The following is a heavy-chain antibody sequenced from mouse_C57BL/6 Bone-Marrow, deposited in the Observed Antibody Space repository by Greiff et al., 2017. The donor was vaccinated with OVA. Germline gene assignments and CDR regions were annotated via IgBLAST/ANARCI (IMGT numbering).Heavy chain of an antibody. CDR3: ARWRNVAMDY. CDR1: GYTFTSYW. CDR2: IDPSDSYT. J-gene: IGHJ4*01. V-gene: IGHV1-69*01. Sequence: VKLQQPGAELVMPGASVKLSCKASGYTFTSYWMHWVKQRPGQGLEWIGEIDPSDSYTNYNQKFKGKSTLTVDKSSSTAYMQLSSLTSEDSAVYYCARWRNVAMDYWGQGTSVTVSS.